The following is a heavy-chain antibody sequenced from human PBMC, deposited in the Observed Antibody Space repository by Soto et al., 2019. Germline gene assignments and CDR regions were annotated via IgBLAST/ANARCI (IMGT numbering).Heavy chain of an antibody. CDR3: AHRVLRTVFGVVTTTAIYFDF. CDR1: GFSLTTSGVG. Sequence: QITLNESGPTQVKPRQTLTLTCTFSGFSLTTSGVGVGWIRQSPGKAPEWLALIYCDDDKRYSPSLKSRLTITKDTSKNQVVLTMADLDPADTATYYCAHRVLRTVFGVVTTTAIYFDFWGQGTPVAVSS. V-gene: IGHV2-5*02. J-gene: IGHJ4*02. D-gene: IGHD3-3*01. CDR2: IYCDDDK.